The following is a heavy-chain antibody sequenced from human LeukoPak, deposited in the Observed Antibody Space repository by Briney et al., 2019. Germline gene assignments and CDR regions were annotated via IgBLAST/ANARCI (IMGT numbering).Heavy chain of an antibody. CDR2: IGPTGSDR. D-gene: IGHD1-14*01. Sequence: GGSLRLSCTASGLTFSTSGFNWVRQAPGKGLEWVASIGPTGSDRYNADSIKGRFTISRDNANNFLYLQMNSLRAEDTAVYYCATETNGRHYDYWGQGTLLTVSS. V-gene: IGHV3-21*06. J-gene: IGHJ4*02. CDR1: GLTFSTSG. CDR3: ATETNGRHYDY.